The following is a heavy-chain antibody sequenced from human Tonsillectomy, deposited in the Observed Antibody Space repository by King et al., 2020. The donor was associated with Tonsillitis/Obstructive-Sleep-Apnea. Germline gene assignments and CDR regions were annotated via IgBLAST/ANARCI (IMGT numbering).Heavy chain of an antibody. CDR1: GGSFSGYY. CDR2: INHTGST. J-gene: IGHJ4*02. V-gene: IGHV4-34*01. CDR3: ATSFYDSSGFHFDY. Sequence: VQLQQWGAGPLKPSETLSLTCAVYGGSFSGYYWSWIRQPPGKGLEWIGEINHTGSTNYNPSLKSRVTISIDTSKNQFSLKLSSVTAADTSVYYCATSFYDSSGFHFDYWGQGTLVTVSS. D-gene: IGHD3-22*01.